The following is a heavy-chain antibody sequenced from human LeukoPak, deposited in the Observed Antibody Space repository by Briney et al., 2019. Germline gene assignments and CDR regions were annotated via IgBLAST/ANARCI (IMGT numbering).Heavy chain of an antibody. J-gene: IGHJ4*02. Sequence: SETLSLTCTVSGGSISSYYWSWIRQPPGKGLEWIGCIYYSGSTNYNPSLKSRVTISVDTSKNQFSLKLSSVTAADTAVYYCASANYYDSSGYYVDYWGQGTLVTVSS. CDR2: IYYSGST. CDR1: GGSISSYY. D-gene: IGHD3-22*01. CDR3: ASANYYDSSGYYVDY. V-gene: IGHV4-59*01.